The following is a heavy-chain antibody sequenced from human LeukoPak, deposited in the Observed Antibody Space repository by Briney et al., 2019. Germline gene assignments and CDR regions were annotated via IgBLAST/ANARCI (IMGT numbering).Heavy chain of an antibody. CDR1: GGSISNYY. V-gene: IGHV4-4*09. CDR2: IYTTGST. D-gene: IGHD2/OR15-2a*01. J-gene: IGHJ5*02. CDR3: AMLLYHSGRPGP. Sequence: SETLSLTCAVSGGSISNYYWSWIRQPPGKGLEWVGYIYTTGSTNYNPSLKGRVTISVDTSKNQISLKLSSVTAADTAVYYCAMLLYHSGRPGPWGQGTLVTVSS.